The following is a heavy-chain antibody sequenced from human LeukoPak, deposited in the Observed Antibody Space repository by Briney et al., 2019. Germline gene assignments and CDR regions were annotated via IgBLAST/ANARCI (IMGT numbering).Heavy chain of an antibody. D-gene: IGHD5-24*01. CDR3: ARDPSSRGNFDH. CDR1: GYTFTGYY. V-gene: IGHV1-2*06. Sequence: ASVKVSCKAFGYTFTGYYMHWVRQAPGQGLEWMGRINPNSGGTNYAQKFQGRVTMTRDTSISTAYMEVGRLRSDDTAVYYCARDPSSRGNFDHWGQGTLVTVSS. J-gene: IGHJ4*02. CDR2: INPNSGGT.